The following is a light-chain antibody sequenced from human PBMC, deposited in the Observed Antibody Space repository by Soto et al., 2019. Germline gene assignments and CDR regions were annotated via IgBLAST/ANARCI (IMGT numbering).Light chain of an antibody. Sequence: EIVLTQSPGTLSLSPGERATLSCRASQSVSSSYLAWYQQKPGQAPRLLIYGASSRATGIPDRFSGSGSGTDFTLTISRLEPEGFAVYYCQQYGSSPVTSGPGTKVDIK. J-gene: IGKJ3*01. CDR3: QQYGSSPVT. CDR2: GAS. V-gene: IGKV3-20*01. CDR1: QSVSSSY.